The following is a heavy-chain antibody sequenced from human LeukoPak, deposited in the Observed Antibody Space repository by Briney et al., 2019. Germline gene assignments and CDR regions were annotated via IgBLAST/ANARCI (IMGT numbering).Heavy chain of an antibody. D-gene: IGHD6-19*01. CDR3: VKGPRPDITVAHTVEN. CDR2: ISSRGDST. V-gene: IGHV3-23*01. CDR1: GFIFSNYA. J-gene: IGHJ4*02. Sequence: GGALRLSCAASGFIFSNYAMSWVRQVPGGGLEWVSTISSRGDSTYVADSVKGRFTISRDNSKNSLYLQMNTVRAEDTAVYYCVKGPRPDITVAHTVENWGQGTLVTVSS.